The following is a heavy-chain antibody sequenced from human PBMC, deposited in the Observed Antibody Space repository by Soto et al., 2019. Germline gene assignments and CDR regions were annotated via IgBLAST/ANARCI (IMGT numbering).Heavy chain of an antibody. CDR2: IWYDGNTK. J-gene: IGHJ6*02. D-gene: IGHD6-19*01. CDR3: ARPLVAPVAGPYYYGMDV. V-gene: IGHV3-33*01. Sequence: QIQLVESGGGVVQPGRSLRLSCTASGFTFNSYGFNWVRQAPGKGLEWVAVIWYDGNTKYYADSVKGRFTISRDNLRSTVYLQMNSLTAEDTAVYDCARPLVAPVAGPYYYGMDVWGQGTTVTVSS. CDR1: GFTFNSYG.